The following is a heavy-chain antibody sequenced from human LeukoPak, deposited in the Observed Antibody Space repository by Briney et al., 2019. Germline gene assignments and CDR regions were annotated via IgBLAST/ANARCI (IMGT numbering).Heavy chain of an antibody. Sequence: SETLSPTCTVSGGSISPYYWSWIRQTPGKGLEWIGYILYSGTTTSYNPSLKSRVTISVDTSKNQFSLKLSSVTAADTAVYYCARVGDWNDLVYWGQGTLVTVSS. CDR1: GGSISPYY. J-gene: IGHJ4*02. V-gene: IGHV4-59*01. CDR2: ILYSGTT. CDR3: ARVGDWNDLVY. D-gene: IGHD1-1*01.